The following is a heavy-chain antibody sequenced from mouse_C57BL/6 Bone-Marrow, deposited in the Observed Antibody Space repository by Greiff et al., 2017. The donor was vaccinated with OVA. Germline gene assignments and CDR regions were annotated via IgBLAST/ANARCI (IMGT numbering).Heavy chain of an antibody. Sequence: EVQLVESGGGLVQPGGSMKLSCAASGFTFSDAWMDWVRQSPEKGLEWVAEIRNKANNHATYYAESVKGRFTISRDDSKSSVYLQMNSLRAEDTGIYYCTKLRRKSYWYFDVWGTGTTVTVSS. CDR2: IRNKANNHAT. CDR3: TKLRRKSYWYFDV. J-gene: IGHJ1*03. D-gene: IGHD1-2*01. V-gene: IGHV6-6*01. CDR1: GFTFSDAW.